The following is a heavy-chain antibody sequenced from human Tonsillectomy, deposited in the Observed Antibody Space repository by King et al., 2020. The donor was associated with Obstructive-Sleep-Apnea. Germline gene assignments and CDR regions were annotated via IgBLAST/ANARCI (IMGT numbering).Heavy chain of an antibody. CDR3: ATFSSAWYCDY. CDR2: INPNNGNT. V-gene: IGHV1-18*01. J-gene: IGHJ4*02. Sequence: QLVQSGAEVKKPGASVKVSCKTSGYTFGTYGITWVRQAPGQGLEWMGWINPNNGNTDYAQKLQGRVTMTTDASTTTAYMELRSLRSDDTAVYYCATFSSAWYCDYWGQGTLVTVSS. CDR1: GYTFGTYG. D-gene: IGHD6-19*01.